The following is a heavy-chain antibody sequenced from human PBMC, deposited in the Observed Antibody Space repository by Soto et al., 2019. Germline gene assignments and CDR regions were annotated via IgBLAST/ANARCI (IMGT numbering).Heavy chain of an antibody. D-gene: IGHD6-13*01. CDR3: ASHRVNLYSSSWHQPGGGMDV. Sequence: VESLKISCKGSGYSFTSYWIGWVRQLPGKGLELVSLNGPRLSDTESTPSFQGQVTISAGRSMSTAYLQWSRLKAADTAMYYCASHRVNLYSSSWHQPGGGMDVWGQGTTVTVS. CDR1: GYSFTSYW. J-gene: IGHJ6*02. V-gene: IGHV5-51*01. CDR2: NGPRLSDT.